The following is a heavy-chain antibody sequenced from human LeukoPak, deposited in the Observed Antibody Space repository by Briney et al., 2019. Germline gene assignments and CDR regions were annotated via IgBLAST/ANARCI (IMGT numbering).Heavy chain of an antibody. D-gene: IGHD3-10*01. J-gene: IGHJ4*02. Sequence: ASVKVSCKASGYTFTSYYVHWVRQAPGQGLEWMGIINPSGGSTSYAQKFQGRVTMTRDMSTSTVYMELSSLRSEDTAVYYCARGMVRGDFDYWGQGTLVTVSS. CDR1: GYTFTSYY. CDR3: ARGMVRGDFDY. CDR2: INPSGGST. V-gene: IGHV1-46*01.